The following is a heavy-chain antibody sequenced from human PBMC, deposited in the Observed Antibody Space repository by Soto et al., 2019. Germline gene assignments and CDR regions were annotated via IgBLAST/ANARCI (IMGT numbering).Heavy chain of an antibody. V-gene: IGHV4-4*02. CDR3: RAYSGYDVFDF. Sequence: QVQLQESGPGLVKPSGTLSLTCAVSGGSISSGNWWGWVRQPPGKGLEWIGDIFHSGAANYNPSLKSRVTLSVDKSKNQFSLKLNSLSAADTAVYYCRAYSGYDVFDFWGQGTLVTVSS. D-gene: IGHD5-12*01. CDR1: GGSISSGNW. CDR2: IFHSGAA. J-gene: IGHJ4*02.